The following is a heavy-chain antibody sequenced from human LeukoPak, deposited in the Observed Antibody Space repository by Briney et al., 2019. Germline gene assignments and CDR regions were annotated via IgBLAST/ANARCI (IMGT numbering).Heavy chain of an antibody. V-gene: IGHV3-64D*06. Sequence: GGSLRLSCSASGFTFSDYAMHWVRQAPGKGLEYVSAISSNGGSTYYADSVKGRFTISRDNSKNTLYLQMSSLRAEDTAVYYCVKALGYCSGGSCLAFDIWGQGTMVTVSS. CDR3: VKALGYCSGGSCLAFDI. CDR1: GFTFSDYA. CDR2: ISSNGGST. D-gene: IGHD2-15*01. J-gene: IGHJ3*02.